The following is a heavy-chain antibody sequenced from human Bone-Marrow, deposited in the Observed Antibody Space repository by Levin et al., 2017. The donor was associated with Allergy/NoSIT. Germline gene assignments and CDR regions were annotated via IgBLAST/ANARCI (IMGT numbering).Heavy chain of an antibody. D-gene: IGHD3-10*01. J-gene: IGHJ3*02. CDR1: GFTFSSYA. Sequence: GESLRLSCAASGFTFSSYAMHWVRQAPGKGLEWVAVISYDGSNKYYADSVKGRFTISRDNSKNTLYLQMNSLRAEDTAVYYCARARWWVREKDAFDIWGQGTMVTVSS. CDR2: ISYDGSNK. CDR3: ARARWWVREKDAFDI. V-gene: IGHV3-30-3*01.